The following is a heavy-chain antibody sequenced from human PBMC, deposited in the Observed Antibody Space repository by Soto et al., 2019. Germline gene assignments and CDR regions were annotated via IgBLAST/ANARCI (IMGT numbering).Heavy chain of an antibody. J-gene: IGHJ6*02. CDR2: IKHSGIT. D-gene: IGHD3-10*01. V-gene: IGHV4-39*06. CDR3: ARWPVGFGHKNYGMDV. Sequence: ETLSLTCTVSGGSISSSSYYWSWLRQPPGKGLEWIGEIKHSGITNYNPSLKSRVTISVNTSKNQFALKLSSVTAADTAVYYCARWPVGFGHKNYGMDVWGQGTTVTVSS. CDR1: GGSISSSSYY.